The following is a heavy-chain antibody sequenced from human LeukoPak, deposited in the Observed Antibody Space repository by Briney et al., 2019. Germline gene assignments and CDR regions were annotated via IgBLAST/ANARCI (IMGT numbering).Heavy chain of an antibody. J-gene: IGHJ4*02. V-gene: IGHV4-38-2*02. CDR1: GYSISSGYY. CDR2: IYHSGST. CDR3: ARDQPYFDK. Sequence: SETLSLTCTVSGYSISSGYYWGWIRQPPGKGLEWIGSIYHSGSTYYNPSLKSRVTMSVDTSKNQFSLKLSSVTAADTAVYYCARDQPYFDKRGQGTLVTVSS.